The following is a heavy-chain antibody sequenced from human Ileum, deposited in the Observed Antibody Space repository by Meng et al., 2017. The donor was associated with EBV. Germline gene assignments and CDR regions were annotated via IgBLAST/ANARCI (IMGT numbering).Heavy chain of an antibody. Sequence: LRRESCPGWGQPLGPLPLSCAVCCGSISSCEWWSCVRRATGKGLEWIREIYYRGITEYNPSLKSRVTISVDKSRNQVSLKLNSVTAADTAVYFCARHSAYSQGYWGQGTLVTVSS. J-gene: IGHJ4*02. CDR3: ARHSAYSQGY. CDR2: IYYRGIT. D-gene: IGHD4-11*01. V-gene: IGHV4-4*02. CDR1: CGSISSCEW.